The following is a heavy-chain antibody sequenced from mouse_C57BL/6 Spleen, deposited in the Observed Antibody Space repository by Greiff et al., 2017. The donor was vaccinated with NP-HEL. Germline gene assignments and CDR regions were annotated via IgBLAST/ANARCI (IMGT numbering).Heavy chain of an antibody. CDR2: INPNYGTT. Sequence: VQLQQSGPELVKPGASVKISCKASGYSFTDYNMNWVKQSNGKSLEWIGVINPNYGTTSYNQKFKGKATLTVDQSSSTAYMQLNSLTSEDSAVYYCARSIRYGSSFPYYYAMDYWGQGTSVTVSS. CDR3: ARSIRYGSSFPYYYAMDY. J-gene: IGHJ4*01. D-gene: IGHD1-1*01. V-gene: IGHV1-39*01. CDR1: GYSFTDYN.